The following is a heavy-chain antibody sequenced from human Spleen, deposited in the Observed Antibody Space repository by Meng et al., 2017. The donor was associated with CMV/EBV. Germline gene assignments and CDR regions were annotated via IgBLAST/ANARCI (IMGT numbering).Heavy chain of an antibody. D-gene: IGHD6-19*01. CDR2: ISWNGGRS. CDR1: GFTFDDYA. V-gene: IGHV3-9*01. J-gene: IGHJ3*01. CDR3: AKGTGIAVAGGAFDF. Sequence: SLKISCAVSGFTFDDYAMHWVRQAPGKGPEWVSGISWNGGRSGYADSVKGRFTISRDNAQNSLYLRMHSLTTDDAALYYCAKGTGIAVAGGAFDFRGQGTMVTVS.